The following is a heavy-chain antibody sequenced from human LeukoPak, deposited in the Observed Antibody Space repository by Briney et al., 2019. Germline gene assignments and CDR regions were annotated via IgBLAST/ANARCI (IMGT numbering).Heavy chain of an antibody. V-gene: IGHV3-23*01. CDR2: ISGSGGST. CDR1: GFTFTNYV. J-gene: IGHJ5*02. D-gene: IGHD3-16*02. CDR3: ARDFVSNWFDP. Sequence: GGSLRLSCAASGFTFTNYVMSWVRQAPGKGLEWVSAISGSGGSTYYADSVKGRFTISRDNSKNTLYLQMDSLRAEDTAVYYCARDFVSNWFDPWGQGTLVTVSS.